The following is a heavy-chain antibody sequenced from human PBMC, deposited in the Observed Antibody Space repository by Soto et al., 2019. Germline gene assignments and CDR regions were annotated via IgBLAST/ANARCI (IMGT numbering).Heavy chain of an antibody. CDR3: AREGCSGGSCYFDY. J-gene: IGHJ4*02. CDR1: GYTFTTFG. Sequence: ASVKVSCKASGYTFTTFGVSWVRQAPGQGLEWMGWISAYNGDTNYAQKLQGRVTMTTDTSTSTAYMELRSLRSDDTAVYYCAREGCSGGSCYFDYWGQGTPVTVSS. V-gene: IGHV1-18*01. CDR2: ISAYNGDT. D-gene: IGHD2-15*01.